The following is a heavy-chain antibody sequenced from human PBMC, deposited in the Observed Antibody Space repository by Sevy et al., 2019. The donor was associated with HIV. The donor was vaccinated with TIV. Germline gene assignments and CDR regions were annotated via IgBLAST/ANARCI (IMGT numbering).Heavy chain of an antibody. CDR3: AGDVRYYDFWSGYPNWFDP. Sequence: ASVKVSCKASGGTFSSYAISWVRQAPGQGLEWMGGIIPIFGTANYAQEFQGRVTITSEESTSTAYMELSSLRSEDTDVYYCAGDVRYYDFWSGYPNWFDPWGQGTLVTVSS. J-gene: IGHJ5*02. D-gene: IGHD3-3*01. V-gene: IGHV1-69*13. CDR2: IIPIFGTA. CDR1: GGTFSSYA.